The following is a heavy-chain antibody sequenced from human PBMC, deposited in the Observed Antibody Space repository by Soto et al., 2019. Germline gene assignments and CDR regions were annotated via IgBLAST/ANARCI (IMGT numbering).Heavy chain of an antibody. V-gene: IGHV4-31*03. D-gene: IGHD2-2*01. J-gene: IGHJ4*02. CDR1: SGSVSSGGYF. CDR3: EGSSARFMIDY. Sequence: PSETLSLTCTVSSGSVSSGGYFWSWIRQLPGKGLEWIGYIYHTGSTFYNPSLKSRVTISLDTSKSQFSLRLTSVTAADTAMYFCEGSSARFMIDYWCPGTLLTVSS. CDR2: IYHTGST.